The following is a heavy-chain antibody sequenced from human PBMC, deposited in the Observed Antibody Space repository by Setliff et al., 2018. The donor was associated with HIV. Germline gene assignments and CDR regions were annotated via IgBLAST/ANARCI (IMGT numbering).Heavy chain of an antibody. J-gene: IGHJ4*02. D-gene: IGHD6-6*01. Sequence: GGSLRLSCAASGFDFTSYTMTWVRQAPGKGLEWVASISPGGSFMYYGDSIQGRFTISRDDAKSSLYLQMNSLKVEDTALYFCSINSPLSSWGQGTLVTVSS. CDR3: SINSPLSS. CDR1: GFDFTSYT. CDR2: ISPGGSFM. V-gene: IGHV3-21*03.